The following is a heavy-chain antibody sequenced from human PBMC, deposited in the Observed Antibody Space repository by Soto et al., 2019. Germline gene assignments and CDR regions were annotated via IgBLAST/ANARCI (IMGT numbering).Heavy chain of an antibody. CDR1: GFIFSDYY. CDR3: ARDTGGSYDY. J-gene: IGHJ4*02. D-gene: IGHD3-16*01. V-gene: IGHV3-72*01. CDR2: TRNKVNSFSA. Sequence: EVQLMESGGGLVQPGGSLRLSCAASGFIFSDYYMDWVRQVPGKGLEWVGCTRNKVNSFSAEYAASVKGRFSIYRDASKDSMYLQMNSLKSDDTAVYYCARDTGGSYDYWGQGALVTVSS.